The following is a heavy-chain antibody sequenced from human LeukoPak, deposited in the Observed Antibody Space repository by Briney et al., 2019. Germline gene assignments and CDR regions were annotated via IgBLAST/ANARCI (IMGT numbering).Heavy chain of an antibody. CDR3: ARVYSDGIY. CDR1: GFTFSDYW. Sequence: GGSLRLSCAASGFTFSDYWMSWVRQAPGKGLEWVATIKQNGNDKYYVDSVKGRFTISRDNVRNSLFLQMNSLSAEDTAVYYCARVYSDGIYWGQGTLVTVSS. D-gene: IGHD5-18*01. V-gene: IGHV3-7*04. J-gene: IGHJ4*02. CDR2: IKQNGNDK.